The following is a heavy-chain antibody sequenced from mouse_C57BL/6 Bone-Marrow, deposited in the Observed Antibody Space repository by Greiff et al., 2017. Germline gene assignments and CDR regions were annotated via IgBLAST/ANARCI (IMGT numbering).Heavy chain of an antibody. J-gene: IGHJ1*03. CDR1: GYTFTSYW. CDR3: ASLMWYFDV. CDR2: IDPSDSYT. Sequence: VQLQQPGAELVKPGASVKLSCKASGYTFTSYWMQWVKQRPGQGLEWIGEIDPSDSYTNYNQKFKGKATLTVDTSSSTAYMQLSSLTSEDSAVYYCASLMWYFDVWGTGTTVTVSS. V-gene: IGHV1-50*01.